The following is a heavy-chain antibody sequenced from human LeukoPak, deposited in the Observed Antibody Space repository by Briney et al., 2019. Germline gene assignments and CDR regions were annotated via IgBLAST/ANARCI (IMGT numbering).Heavy chain of an antibody. J-gene: IGHJ6*03. CDR2: INWNGGST. V-gene: IGHV3-20*04. Sequence: GGSLRLSCAASGFTFDDYGMSWVRQAPGKGLEWVSGINWNGGSTGYADSVKGRFTISRDNAKNSLYLQMNSLRAEDTALYYCARLTGSSWDYYYMDVWGKGTTVTVSS. CDR1: GFTFDDYG. D-gene: IGHD6-13*01. CDR3: ARLTGSSWDYYYMDV.